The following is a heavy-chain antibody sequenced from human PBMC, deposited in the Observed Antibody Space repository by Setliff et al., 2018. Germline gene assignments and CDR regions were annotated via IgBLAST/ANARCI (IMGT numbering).Heavy chain of an antibody. CDR3: ARELGLRAPFDF. D-gene: IGHD4-17*01. CDR1: GVSIRGFY. CDR2: AFHTGKT. J-gene: IGHJ4*02. Sequence: SETLSLTCTVSGVSIRGFYWTWIRQSPKRGLEWLGYAFHTGKTDYNPSLKSRVSLSLDTSKNQFSLDLSSVTPADTAVYYCARELGLRAPFDFWGQGILVTVSS. V-gene: IGHV4-59*01.